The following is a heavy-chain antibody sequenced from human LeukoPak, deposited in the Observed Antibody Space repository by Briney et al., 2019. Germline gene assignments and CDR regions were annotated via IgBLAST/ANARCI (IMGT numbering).Heavy chain of an antibody. V-gene: IGHV4-34*01. D-gene: IGHD2-8*01. Sequence: SETLSLTCAVYGGSFSGYYWSWIRQPPGKGLEWIGEINHSGSTNYNPSLKSRVTISVDTSKNQFSLKLSSVTAADPAVFYCSRKKSSVRGEYCTNGVCYRDYYYRDVGGKGTRVTVSS. J-gene: IGHJ6*03. CDR1: GGSFSGYY. CDR2: INHSGST. CDR3: SRKKSSVRGEYCTNGVCYRDYYYRDV.